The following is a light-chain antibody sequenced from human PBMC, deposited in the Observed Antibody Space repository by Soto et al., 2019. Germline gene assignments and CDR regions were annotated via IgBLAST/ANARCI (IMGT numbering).Light chain of an antibody. J-gene: IGKJ4*01. Sequence: EVVLTQSPATLSLSPGDRAALSCKASQSVHNFLAWYQQKPGQAPRLLIYGASNRAAGIPGRFSGSGSGTDFTLTINSLEPEDFAVYYCQQYNNWPPLTFGGGTKVKIK. CDR2: GAS. V-gene: IGKV3-11*01. CDR3: QQYNNWPPLT. CDR1: QSVHNF.